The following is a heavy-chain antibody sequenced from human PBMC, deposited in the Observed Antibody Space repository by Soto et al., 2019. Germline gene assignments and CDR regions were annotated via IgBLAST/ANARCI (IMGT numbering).Heavy chain of an antibody. Sequence: SETLSLTCTVSGGSISTYYWSWIRQPPGKGLEWIGYIYYSGSTNYNPSLKSRVTISVDTSKNQFSLKLSSVTAADTAVYYCARHVDGSGRYLIGYWGQGTLVTVSS. CDR3: ARHVDGSGRYLIGY. CDR1: GGSISTYY. V-gene: IGHV4-59*08. CDR2: IYYSGST. J-gene: IGHJ4*02. D-gene: IGHD3-10*01.